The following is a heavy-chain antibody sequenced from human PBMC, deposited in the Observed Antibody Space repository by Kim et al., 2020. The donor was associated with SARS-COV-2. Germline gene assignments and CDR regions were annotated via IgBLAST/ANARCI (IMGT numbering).Heavy chain of an antibody. CDR3: AKGPSDFHPHFDY. CDR1: GFTFSSSV. D-gene: IGHD3-3*01. J-gene: IGHJ4*02. CDR2: ISGSGGST. V-gene: IGHV3-23*01. Sequence: GGSLRLSCGASGFTFSSSVMSWVRQAPGKGLEWVSGISGSGGSTYYADSVKGRFTISRDNSKNTLYLQMNSLRAEDTAVYYCAKGPSDFHPHFDYWGQGTLVTVSS.